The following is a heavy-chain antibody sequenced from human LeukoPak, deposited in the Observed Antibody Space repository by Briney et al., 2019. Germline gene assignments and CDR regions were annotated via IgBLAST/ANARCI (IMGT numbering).Heavy chain of an antibody. J-gene: IGHJ5*02. CDR3: ARQKGSSSWGPYNWFDP. D-gene: IGHD6-13*01. CDR1: GGSISSGGYY. Sequence: SETLSLTCTVSGGSISSGGYYWSWIRQPPGKGLEWIGYIYYSGSTNYNPSLKSRVTISVDTSKNQFSLKLSSVTAADTAVYYCARQKGSSSWGPYNWFDPWGQGTLVTVSS. V-gene: IGHV4-61*08. CDR2: IYYSGST.